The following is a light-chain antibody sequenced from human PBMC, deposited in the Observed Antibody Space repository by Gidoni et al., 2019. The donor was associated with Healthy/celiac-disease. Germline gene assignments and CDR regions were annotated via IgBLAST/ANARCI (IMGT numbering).Light chain of an antibody. V-gene: IGKV3-20*01. J-gene: IGKJ2*01. Sequence: EIVLTQSPGTLSLSPGERATLSCRASQSVSSSYLAWYQQKPCQAPRLLIYGASSRATCIPDRFSGSGSGTDFTLTISRLEPEDFAVYYCQQYGSSPPYTFGQGTKLEIK. CDR1: QSVSSSY. CDR2: GAS. CDR3: QQYGSSPPYT.